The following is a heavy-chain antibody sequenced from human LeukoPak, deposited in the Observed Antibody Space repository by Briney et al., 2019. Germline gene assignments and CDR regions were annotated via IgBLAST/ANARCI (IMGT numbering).Heavy chain of an antibody. CDR2: ISGSGGSS. CDR1: GFTFSRNL. Sequence: GGSLRLSCAASGFTFSRNLMSWVRQAPGKGLEWVSSISGSGGSSYYADSVKGRFTMSRDNSKNTLYLQMSGLRAEDTAVYYCAKDVEGQVGFDYWGQGTLVTVS. V-gene: IGHV3-23*01. J-gene: IGHJ4*02. D-gene: IGHD5-24*01. CDR3: AKDVEGQVGFDY.